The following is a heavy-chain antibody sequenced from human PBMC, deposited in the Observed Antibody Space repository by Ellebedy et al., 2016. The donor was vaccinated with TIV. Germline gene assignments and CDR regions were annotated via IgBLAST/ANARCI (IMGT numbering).Heavy chain of an antibody. D-gene: IGHD4-17*01. CDR1: GYSFTSYW. V-gene: IGHV5-51*01. CDR2: IYPGDSDT. J-gene: IGHJ3*02. Sequence: ASVKVSCKGSGYSFTSYWIGWVRQMPGKGLEWMGIIYPGDSDTRYSPSFQGQVTISADKSISTAYLQWSSLKASDTAMYYCASQPYGDYVGYTAFDIWGQGTMVTVSS. CDR3: ASQPYGDYVGYTAFDI.